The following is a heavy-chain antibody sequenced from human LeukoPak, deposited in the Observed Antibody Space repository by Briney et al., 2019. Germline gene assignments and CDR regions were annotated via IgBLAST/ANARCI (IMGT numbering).Heavy chain of an antibody. CDR2: ISTYSGNT. CDR3: AKDRDWLQLLFDY. J-gene: IGHJ4*02. Sequence: ASVKVSCKASGYTFTSYGISWVRQAPGQGLEWMGWISTYSGNTNYAQKLQGRITMTIETSTSTAYMELRSLRAEDTAVYYCAKDRDWLQLLFDYWGQGTLVTVSS. D-gene: IGHD5-24*01. V-gene: IGHV1-18*01. CDR1: GYTFTSYG.